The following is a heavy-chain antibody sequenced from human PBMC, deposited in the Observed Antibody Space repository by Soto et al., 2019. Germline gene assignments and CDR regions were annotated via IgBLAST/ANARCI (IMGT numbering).Heavy chain of an antibody. Sequence: GSLRLSCAASGFTFSSYDMHWVRQATGKGLEWVSAIGTAGDTYCPGSVKGRFTISRENAKNSLYLQMNSLRAEDTAVYYCARQVVDFYYYYGMDVWGQGTTVTVSS. CDR1: GFTFSSYD. D-gene: IGHD2-15*01. CDR3: ARQVVDFYYYYGMDV. CDR2: IGTAGDT. V-gene: IGHV3-13*01. J-gene: IGHJ6*02.